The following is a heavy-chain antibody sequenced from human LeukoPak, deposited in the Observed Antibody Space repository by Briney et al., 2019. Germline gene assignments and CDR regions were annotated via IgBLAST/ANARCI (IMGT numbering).Heavy chain of an antibody. Sequence: GGSLRLSCAASGFTFSSNWMHWVRQAPGKGLVWVSYVNTDGSATTYADSVRGRFTISRDNSENTLFLQMNSLRAEDTAVYYCANAKRVGLGYCTGGSCSSFDYWGQGALVTVSS. CDR1: GFTFSSNW. V-gene: IGHV3-74*01. J-gene: IGHJ4*02. CDR3: ANAKRVGLGYCTGGSCSSFDY. D-gene: IGHD2-15*01. CDR2: VNTDGSAT.